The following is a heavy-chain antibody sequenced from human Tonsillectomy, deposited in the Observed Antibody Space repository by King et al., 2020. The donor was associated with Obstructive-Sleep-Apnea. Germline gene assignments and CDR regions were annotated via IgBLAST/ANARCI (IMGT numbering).Heavy chain of an antibody. Sequence: QLVQSGGGVVQPGTSLRLPCAASGFTFRSYAMHWVRQSPGKGLEWVAVISYDVSKIYYAEFVKGRFTISRYNSKNTLYLQMDSLKPEDTAVYSCARENYGDHYFDYWGLGTLVTVSS. J-gene: IGHJ4*02. CDR2: ISYDVSKI. CDR3: ARENYGDHYFDY. D-gene: IGHD4-17*01. CDR1: GFTFRSYA. V-gene: IGHV3-30*04.